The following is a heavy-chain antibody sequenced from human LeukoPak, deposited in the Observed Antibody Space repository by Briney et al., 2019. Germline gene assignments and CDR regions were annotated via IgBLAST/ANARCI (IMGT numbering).Heavy chain of an antibody. CDR3: AKKRSEGYYYYYGMDV. CDR1: GFTFSSYA. CDR2: ISGSGGST. J-gene: IGHJ6*02. V-gene: IGHV3-23*01. D-gene: IGHD4-17*01. Sequence: GGSLRLSCAASGFTFSSYAMSWVRQAPGKGLEWVSAISGSGGSTYYADSVKGRFTISRDNSKNTLYLQMNSLRAEDTAVYYCAKKRSEGYYYYYGMDVWGQGTTVTVS.